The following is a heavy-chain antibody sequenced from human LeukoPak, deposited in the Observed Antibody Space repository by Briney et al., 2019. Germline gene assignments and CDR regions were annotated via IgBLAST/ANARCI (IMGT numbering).Heavy chain of an antibody. CDR1: GFTFSSYS. D-gene: IGHD2-2*01. CDR2: ISSSSTYI. V-gene: IGHV3-21*04. Sequence: KPGGSLRLSCAASGFTFSSYSMKWVRQAPGKGLEWVSSISSSSTYIYYADSVKGRSTISRDNAKNSLYLQMNSLRAEDTAFYYCAREGYCSTTSCAYAMDVWGQGTRSPSP. J-gene: IGHJ6*02. CDR3: AREGYCSTTSCAYAMDV.